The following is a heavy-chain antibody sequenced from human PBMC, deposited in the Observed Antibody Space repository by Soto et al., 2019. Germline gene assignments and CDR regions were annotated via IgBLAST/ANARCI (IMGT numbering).Heavy chain of an antibody. J-gene: IGHJ4*02. CDR3: ARDPQYYDILTGYFDY. Sequence: ASVKVSCKASGYTFTSYAMHWVRQAPGQRLEWMGWINAGNGNTKYSQKFQGRVTITRDTSASTAYMELSSLRSEDTAVYYCARDPQYYDILTGYFDYWGQGTLVTVSS. CDR2: INAGNGNT. CDR1: GYTFTSYA. D-gene: IGHD3-9*01. V-gene: IGHV1-3*01.